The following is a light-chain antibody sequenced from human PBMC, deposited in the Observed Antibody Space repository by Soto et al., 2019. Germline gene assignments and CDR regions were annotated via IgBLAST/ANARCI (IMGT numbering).Light chain of an antibody. CDR3: MQALQTPRA. Sequence: DIVMTQSRLSLPVTPGEPASISCRCSQSLLHSNGYNYLDWYLQKPGQSPQLLIYLGSNRASGGPDRFSGSGSGTDFTLKISRVEAEDVGVYYCMQALQTPRAFGQGTRLEIK. CDR1: QSLLHSNGYNY. CDR2: LGS. J-gene: IGKJ5*01. V-gene: IGKV2-28*01.